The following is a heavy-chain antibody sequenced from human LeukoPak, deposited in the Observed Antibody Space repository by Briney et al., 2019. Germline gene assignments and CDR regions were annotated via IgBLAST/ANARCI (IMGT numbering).Heavy chain of an antibody. Sequence: GASVKVSCKASGYTFTGYYMHWVRLAPGQGLEWMGWISGYNGNTNYAQKLQGRVTMTTDTSTSTAYMELRSLRFDDTAVYYCARDGAAADNGNWFDPWGQGTLVTVSS. CDR2: ISGYNGNT. CDR3: ARDGAAADNGNWFDP. D-gene: IGHD6-13*01. J-gene: IGHJ5*02. CDR1: GYTFTGYY. V-gene: IGHV1-18*04.